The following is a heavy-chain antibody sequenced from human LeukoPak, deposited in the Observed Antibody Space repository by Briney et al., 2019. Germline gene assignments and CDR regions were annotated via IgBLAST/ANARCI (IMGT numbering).Heavy chain of an antibody. CDR1: GDTLTRSD. V-gene: IGHV1-8*01. CDR3: ARDGSPDYYGMDV. J-gene: IGHJ6*02. D-gene: IGHD1-26*01. CDR2: MKPNSGNA. Sequence: ASVKVSCKAPGDTLTRSDINWVRPATGQRLECMGWMKPNSGNAGYAQKFQGRVTMTRNTSISTAYMELSSLRSEDTAVYYCARDGSPDYYGMDVWGQGTTVTVSS.